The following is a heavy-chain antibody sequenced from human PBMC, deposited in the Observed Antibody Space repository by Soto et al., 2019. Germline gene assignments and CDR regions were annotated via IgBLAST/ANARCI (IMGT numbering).Heavy chain of an antibody. CDR1: GGSFSGYY. V-gene: IGHV4-34*01. CDR2: INHSGST. CDR3: ASRGYCSGRSCSIFDY. J-gene: IGHJ4*02. Sequence: PSETLSLTCAVYGGSFSGYYWSWIRQPPGKGLEWIGEINHSGSTNYNPSLKSRVTISVDTSKNQFSLKLSSVTAADTAVYYCASRGYCSGRSCSIFDYWGQGTLVTVSS. D-gene: IGHD2-15*01.